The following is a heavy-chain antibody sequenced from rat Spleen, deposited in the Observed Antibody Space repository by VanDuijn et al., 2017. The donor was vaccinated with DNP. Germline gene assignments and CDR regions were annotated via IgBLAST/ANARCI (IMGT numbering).Heavy chain of an antibody. CDR2: ISTSGEYA. CDR3: ARLYYGTLDA. J-gene: IGHJ4*01. CDR1: GFTFSKYG. V-gene: IGHV5S13*01. Sequence: EVQLVESGGDLVQPGRSLNLSCVASGFTFSKYGMAWVRQAPTKGLEWVASISTSGEYAHYRDTVKGRFTFSRDNAEGTLYLQMDSLRSEDTATYYCARLYYGTLDAWGQGTSVTVSS. D-gene: IGHD1-6*01.